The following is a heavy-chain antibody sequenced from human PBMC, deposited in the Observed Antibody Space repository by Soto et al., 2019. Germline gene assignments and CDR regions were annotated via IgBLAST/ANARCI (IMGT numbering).Heavy chain of an antibody. Sequence: ELQVVESGGGLVQPGGSLRLSCVASGFTLSSYAMNWVRQAPGKGLEWVSYISYESRTIYYADSVKGRFTVSRDNAKNSLYLQMNSLRDDDTAVYYCARGDWFDPWGQGTLVTVSS. D-gene: IGHD1-26*01. V-gene: IGHV3-48*02. CDR3: ARGDWFDP. J-gene: IGHJ5*02. CDR2: ISYESRTI. CDR1: GFTLSSYA.